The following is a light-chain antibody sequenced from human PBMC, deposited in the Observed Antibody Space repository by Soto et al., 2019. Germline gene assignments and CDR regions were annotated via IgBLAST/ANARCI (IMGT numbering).Light chain of an antibody. CDR1: QSVTSKS. V-gene: IGKV3-20*01. J-gene: IGKJ1*01. Sequence: EIVLTQSPGTLSLSPRERATLSCRASQSVTSKSLAWYQHRPGQAPRLLIYGVSNRAPGIPDMFSGSGSGTLFTHTICRLEPEDFAVYYCQQYAASPRTFGQGTQVEVK. CDR3: QQYAASPRT. CDR2: GVS.